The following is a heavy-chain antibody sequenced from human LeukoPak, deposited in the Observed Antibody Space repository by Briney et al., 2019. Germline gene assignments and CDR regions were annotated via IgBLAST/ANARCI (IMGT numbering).Heavy chain of an antibody. Sequence: PGGSLRLSRAGSELRLSSYWMHWVRRPPEKGLESVLRNKTDGSATAYADSVKGRFSMSTDSAKYTASLHMNSLRAEDTAMYYCAMDINGDLFHGWGQGTPVTVSS. CDR1: ELRLSSYW. V-gene: IGHV3-74*01. CDR2: NKTDGSAT. CDR3: AMDINGDLFHG. D-gene: IGHD2-2*03. J-gene: IGHJ4*02.